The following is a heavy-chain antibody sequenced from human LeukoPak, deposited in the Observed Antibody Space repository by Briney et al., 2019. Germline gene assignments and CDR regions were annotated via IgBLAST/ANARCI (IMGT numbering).Heavy chain of an antibody. CDR1: GFTLSNHP. V-gene: IGHV3-23*01. D-gene: IGHD2-2*01. Sequence: GGSLRLSCAASGFTLSNHPMYWVRQAPGKGLEWVSSLSDTGDSTHYADSVKGRFTISRDSARSALYLQMNSLRAEDTAVYYCAKGDCSSASCYFDYWGQGSQVTVSS. CDR3: AKGDCSSASCYFDY. CDR2: LSDTGDST. J-gene: IGHJ4*02.